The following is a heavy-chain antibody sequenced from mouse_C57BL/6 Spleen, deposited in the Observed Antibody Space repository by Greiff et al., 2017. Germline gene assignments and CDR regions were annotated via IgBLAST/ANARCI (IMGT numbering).Heavy chain of an antibody. CDR1: GYTFTSYW. V-gene: IGHV1-55*01. CDR3: ATHYYGSSYSAMDY. CDR2: IYPGSGST. Sequence: VQLQQPGAELVKPGASVKMSCKASGYTFTSYWITWVKQRPGQGLEWIGDIYPGSGSTNYNEKFKSKATLTVDTSSSTAYMQLSSLTSEDSAVYYWATHYYGSSYSAMDYWGQGTSVTVSS. D-gene: IGHD1-1*01. J-gene: IGHJ4*01.